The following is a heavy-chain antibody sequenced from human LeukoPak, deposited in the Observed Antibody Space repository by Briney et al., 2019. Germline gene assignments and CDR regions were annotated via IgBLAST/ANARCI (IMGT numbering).Heavy chain of an antibody. V-gene: IGHV3-48*04. CDR1: GFTFSSYS. Sequence: GGSLRLSCAASGFTFSSYSMNWVRQAPGKGLEWVSYISSSGSTIYYADSVKGRFTISRDNAKNSLYLQMNSLRAEDTAVYYCARDNGSNRGFLVYWGQGTLVTVSS. CDR3: ARDNGSNRGFLVY. J-gene: IGHJ4*02. CDR2: ISSSGSTI. D-gene: IGHD3-3*01.